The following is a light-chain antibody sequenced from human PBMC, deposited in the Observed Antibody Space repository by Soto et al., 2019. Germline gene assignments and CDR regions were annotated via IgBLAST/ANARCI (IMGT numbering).Light chain of an antibody. CDR2: TVT. V-gene: IGLV2-11*01. Sequence: QPRSIAWSSGQAVTITNTGTSSDVGGYNYVSWYQQHPGKAPKLMIYTVTKRPSGVPDRFSGSKSDNTASLTISGLQADDEADYYCCSYAGSSSYDFGTGTKVTVL. CDR1: SSDVGGYNY. J-gene: IGLJ1*01. CDR3: CSYAGSSSYD.